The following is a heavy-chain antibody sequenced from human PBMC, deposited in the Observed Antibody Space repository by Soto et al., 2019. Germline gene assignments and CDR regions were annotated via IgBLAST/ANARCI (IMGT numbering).Heavy chain of an antibody. V-gene: IGHV1-18*04. CDR3: ARTDSRPQYFDY. J-gene: IGHJ4*02. D-gene: IGHD6-13*01. Sequence: QVQLVQSGAEVKKPGASVKVSCKASGYTFSSYSYGITWVRQAPGQGLEWMGWISVYNGNTNYAQKLQGRVTMTTYTSTSTAYIELRSLRSDDTAVYYCARTDSRPQYFDYWGQGTLVTVSS. CDR2: ISVYNGNT. CDR1: GYTFSSYSYG.